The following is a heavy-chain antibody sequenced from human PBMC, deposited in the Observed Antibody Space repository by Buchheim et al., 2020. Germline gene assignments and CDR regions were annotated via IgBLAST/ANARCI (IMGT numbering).Heavy chain of an antibody. V-gene: IGHV5-10-1*01. D-gene: IGHD5-18*01. J-gene: IGHJ4*02. CDR2: IDPSDSYT. CDR1: GYSFINYW. CDR3: ARHVRGYSYSPNSDY. Sequence: EVQLVQSGAEVKKPGESLRISCKASGYSFINYWIIWVRQMPGKGLEWMGRIDPSDSYTSYSPSFQGHVTISTDMPFRTAYLQWNSLKASDTAVYYCARHVRGYSYSPNSDYWGQGTL.